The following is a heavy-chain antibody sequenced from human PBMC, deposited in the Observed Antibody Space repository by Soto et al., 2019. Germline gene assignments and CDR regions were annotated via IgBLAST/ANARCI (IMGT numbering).Heavy chain of an antibody. J-gene: IGHJ4*02. CDR1: GSPFSSFV. CDR3: ARGGGFFDY. CDR2: ISISGSTR. Sequence: EVQLVESGGGLVQPGGSLRLSFAASGSPFSSFVINWLGQAPGKGLEWVSYISISGSTRYYADSVRGRFTISRDNARNSLYLQMNSLRDEDTAVYYCARGGGFFDYWGQGTLVTVSS. V-gene: IGHV3-48*02. D-gene: IGHD3-10*01.